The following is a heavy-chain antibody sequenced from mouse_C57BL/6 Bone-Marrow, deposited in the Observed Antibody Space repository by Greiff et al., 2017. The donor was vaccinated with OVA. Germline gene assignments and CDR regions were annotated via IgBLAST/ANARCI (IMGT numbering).Heavy chain of an antibody. CDR1: GYTFTDYY. D-gene: IGHD2-12*01. CDR2: INPYNGGT. CDR3: ARSSYRRDYAMDY. Sequence: EVQLQQSGPVLVKPGASVKMSCKASGYTFTDYYMNWVKQSHGKSLEWIGVINPYNGGTSYNQKFKGKATLTVDKSSSTAYMELNSLTSEDSAVYYCARSSYRRDYAMDYWGQGTSVTVSS. J-gene: IGHJ4*01. V-gene: IGHV1-19*01.